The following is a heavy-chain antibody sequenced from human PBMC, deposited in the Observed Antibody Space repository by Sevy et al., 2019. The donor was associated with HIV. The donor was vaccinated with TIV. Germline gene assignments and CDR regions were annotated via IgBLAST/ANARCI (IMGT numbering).Heavy chain of an antibody. CDR2: IKQDGSVK. D-gene: IGHD6-13*01. CDR3: VRAIAADGSF. V-gene: IGHV3-7*01. J-gene: IGHJ4*02. Sequence: GGSLRLSCVASGFTLNSYWMSWVRQAPGKGLEWVANIKQDGSVKYYVNTVKGRFTISRDNARNLLYLQMNSLRVEDTALYYCVRAIAADGSFWGQGTLVTVSS. CDR1: GFTLNSYW.